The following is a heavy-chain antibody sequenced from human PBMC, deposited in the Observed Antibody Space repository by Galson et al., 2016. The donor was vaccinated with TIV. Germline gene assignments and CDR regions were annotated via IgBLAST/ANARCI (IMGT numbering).Heavy chain of an antibody. J-gene: IGHJ4*02. CDR3: ARDLDSTVTAPFDC. CDR1: GYTFTGYY. CDR2: INPNSGDT. Sequence: SVKVSCKASGYTFTGYYMHWVRQAPGQGLEWMGWINPNSGDTNYAQNFQDRVTMTRDTSIRTAYMELSRLKSDDTAVYYCARDLDSTVTAPFDCWGQGTVVTVSS. D-gene: IGHD4-17*01. V-gene: IGHV1-2*02.